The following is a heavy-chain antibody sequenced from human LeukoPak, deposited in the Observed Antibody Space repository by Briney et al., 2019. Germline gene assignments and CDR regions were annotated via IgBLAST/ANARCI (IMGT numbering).Heavy chain of an antibody. CDR1: GVTFSSYA. J-gene: IGHJ6*03. CDR2: IIPIFGTA. V-gene: IGHV1-69*05. Sequence: ASVNVSCTASGVTFSSYAISWVRQAPGQGLEWMGGIIPIFGTANYAQKFQGRVTITTDESTSTAYMELSSLRSEDTAVYYCARAGRGYYYYYMDVWGKGTTVTVSS. D-gene: IGHD3-10*01. CDR3: ARAGRGYYYYYMDV.